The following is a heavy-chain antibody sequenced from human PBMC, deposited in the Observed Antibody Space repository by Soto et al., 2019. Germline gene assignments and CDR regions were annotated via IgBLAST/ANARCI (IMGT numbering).Heavy chain of an antibody. CDR2: ISGSGGST. CDR3: AKPRDIVVVPSATYFDY. V-gene: IGHV3-23*01. J-gene: IGHJ4*02. D-gene: IGHD2-2*01. CDR1: GFTFSSYA. Sequence: GGSLRLSCAASGFTFSSYAMSWVRQAPGKGLEWVSAISGSGGSTYYADSVKGRFTICRDNSKNTLYLQMNSLRAEDTAVYYCAKPRDIVVVPSATYFDYWGQGTLVTSPQ.